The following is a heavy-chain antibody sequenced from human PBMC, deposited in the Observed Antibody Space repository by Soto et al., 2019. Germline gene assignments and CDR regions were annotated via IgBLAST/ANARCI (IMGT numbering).Heavy chain of an antibody. CDR1: GGSISSGDYY. V-gene: IGHV4-30-4*01. CDR2: IYYSGST. CDR3: ARDRTPVTYDAFDI. J-gene: IGHJ3*02. D-gene: IGHD4-17*01. Sequence: SETLSLTCTVSGGSISSGDYYWSWIRQPPGKGLEWIGYIYYSGSTYYNPSLKSRVTISVDTSKNQFSLKLSSVTAADTAVYYCARDRTPVTYDAFDIWGQGTMVTVSS.